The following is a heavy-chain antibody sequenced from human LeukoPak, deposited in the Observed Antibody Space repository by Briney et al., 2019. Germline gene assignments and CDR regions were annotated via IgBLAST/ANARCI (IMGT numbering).Heavy chain of an antibody. CDR2: IWYGGSNK. D-gene: IGHD6-6*01. CDR3: AKGGSSSLGAFDI. V-gene: IGHV3-30*02. J-gene: IGHJ3*02. Sequence: PGGSLRLSCAASGFTFSSYGMHWVRQAPGKGLEWVAVIWYGGSNKYYADSVKGRFTISRDNSKNTLYLQMNSLRAEDTAVYYCAKGGSSSLGAFDIWGQGTMVTVSS. CDR1: GFTFSSYG.